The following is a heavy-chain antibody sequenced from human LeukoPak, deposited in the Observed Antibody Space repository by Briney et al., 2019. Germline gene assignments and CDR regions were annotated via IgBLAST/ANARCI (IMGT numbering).Heavy chain of an antibody. V-gene: IGHV3-7*03. CDR3: ARDLMGIAYRGAFYY. Sequence: GGSLRLSCAASGFTFSSYWMTWVRQAPGKGLEWVANIVPDGSEKYYVESVKGRFTISRDNAKNSLYLQMNSLRAEDTAVYYCARDLMGIAYRGAFYYWGQGTLVTVSS. CDR1: GFTFSSYW. J-gene: IGHJ4*02. CDR2: IVPDGSEK. D-gene: IGHD6-13*01.